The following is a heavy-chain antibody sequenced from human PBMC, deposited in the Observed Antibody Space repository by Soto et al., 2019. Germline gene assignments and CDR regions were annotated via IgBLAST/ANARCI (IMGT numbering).Heavy chain of an antibody. CDR2: IYYSGST. V-gene: IGHV4-31*03. D-gene: IGHD3-10*01. Sequence: PSETLSLTCTVSGGSISSGGYYWSWIRQHPGKGLEWIGYIYYSGSTYYNPSLKSRVTISVDTSKNQFSLKLSSVTAADTAVYYCARDLGRAGFGEDAFDIWGQGTTVTVSS. CDR3: ARDLGRAGFGEDAFDI. CDR1: GGSISSGGYY. J-gene: IGHJ3*02.